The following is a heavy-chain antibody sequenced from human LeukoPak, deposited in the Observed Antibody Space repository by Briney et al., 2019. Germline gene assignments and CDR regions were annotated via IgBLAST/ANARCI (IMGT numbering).Heavy chain of an antibody. J-gene: IGHJ3*02. CDR2: INPSGGST. D-gene: IGHD2-21*02. Sequence: GASVKVSCKASGYTFTSYYMHWVRQAPGQGLEWMGIINPSGGSTSYAQKFQGRVTMTRDMSTSTVYMELSSLRSEDTAVYYCARDYCGGDCYLSGLNAFDIWGQGTMVTVSS. CDR1: GYTFTSYY. CDR3: ARDYCGGDCYLSGLNAFDI. V-gene: IGHV1-46*01.